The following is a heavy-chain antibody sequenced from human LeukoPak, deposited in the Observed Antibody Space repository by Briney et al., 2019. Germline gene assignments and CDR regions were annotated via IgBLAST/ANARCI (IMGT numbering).Heavy chain of an antibody. J-gene: IGHJ4*02. CDR3: AKYQGYCSSTSCPGMFDY. V-gene: IGHV3-23*01. D-gene: IGHD2-2*01. CDR2: ISGSGGTT. Sequence: GGSLRLSCAASGFTFSSYAMSWVRQAPGKGLEWVSVISGSGGTTYYADSVKGRFTISRDNSKNTLYLQMNSLRAEDTAVYYCAKYQGYCSSTSCPGMFDYWGQGTLVTVCS. CDR1: GFTFSSYA.